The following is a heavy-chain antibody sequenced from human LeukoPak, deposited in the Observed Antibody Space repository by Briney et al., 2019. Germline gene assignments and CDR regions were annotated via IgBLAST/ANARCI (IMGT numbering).Heavy chain of an antibody. V-gene: IGHV4-59*08. CDR2: IYYSGST. D-gene: IGHD3-22*01. Sequence: SETLSLTCTVSGGSINSYYWSWVRQSPGKGLQWIGYIYYSGSTNYNPSLKSRVPISVDTSKKQFSLRLGSVTAAETAVYYCARHDSQSWQNWFEPWGQGTLVSVSS. J-gene: IGHJ5*02. CDR3: ARHDSQSWQNWFEP. CDR1: GGSINSYY.